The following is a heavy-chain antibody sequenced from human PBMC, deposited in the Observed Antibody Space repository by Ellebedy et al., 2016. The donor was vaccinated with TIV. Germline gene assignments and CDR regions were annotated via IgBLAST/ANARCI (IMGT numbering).Heavy chain of an antibody. J-gene: IGHJ4*02. CDR1: GFTFSDYW. CDR2: IKQDGGEK. Sequence: GESLKISXAASGFTFSDYWMSWVRQAPGKGLEWVANIKQDGGEKNYVDSVKGRFTISRDNAQNSLYLQMNSLRAEDTAVYYCARVLGVTAIYYWGQGTLVTVSS. V-gene: IGHV3-7*01. D-gene: IGHD2-21*02. CDR3: ARVLGVTAIYY.